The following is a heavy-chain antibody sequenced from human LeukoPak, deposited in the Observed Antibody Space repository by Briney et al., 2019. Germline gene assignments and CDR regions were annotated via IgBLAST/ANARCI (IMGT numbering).Heavy chain of an antibody. V-gene: IGHV3-7*03. Sequence: PGGSLRLSCAASGFTFSSDWMSWVRQAPGKGLEWVANIKQDGSEKYYVDSVKGRFTISRDNAKNSLYLQMNSLRAEDTAVYYCARDTITMVRGVNFYWGQGTLVTVSS. CDR1: GFTFSSDW. J-gene: IGHJ4*02. CDR3: ARDTITMVRGVNFY. D-gene: IGHD3-10*01. CDR2: IKQDGSEK.